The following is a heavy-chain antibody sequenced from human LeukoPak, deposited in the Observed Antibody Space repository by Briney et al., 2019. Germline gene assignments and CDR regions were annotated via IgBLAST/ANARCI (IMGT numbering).Heavy chain of an antibody. D-gene: IGHD3-22*01. CDR1: GFTFSSHS. CDR3: ARSQHYYYDTSGRLMDV. Sequence: GGSLRLSCAACGFTFSSHSLNWVRQAPGKGLEWISYVSSSSGTIYYADSVKGRFTISRDNAKDSLYLQMNSLRDEDTAVYYCARSQHYYYDTSGRLMDVWGQGTTVAVSS. CDR2: VSSSSGTI. J-gene: IGHJ6*02. V-gene: IGHV3-48*02.